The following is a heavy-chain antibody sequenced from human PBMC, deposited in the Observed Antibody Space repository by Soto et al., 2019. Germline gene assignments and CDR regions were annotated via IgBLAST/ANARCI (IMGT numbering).Heavy chain of an antibody. CDR3: ARNSLHYYDSSGYYSWFDP. D-gene: IGHD3-22*01. CDR1: GFTFSSYS. CDR2: ISSSSSTI. Sequence: EVQLVESGGGLVQPGGSLRISCAASGFTFSSYSMNWVRQAPGKGLEWVSYISSSSSTIYYADSGKGRSTISRDNAKNSLYLQMNSLRDEDTAVYYCARNSLHYYDSSGYYSWFDPWGQGTLVTVSS. J-gene: IGHJ5*02. V-gene: IGHV3-48*02.